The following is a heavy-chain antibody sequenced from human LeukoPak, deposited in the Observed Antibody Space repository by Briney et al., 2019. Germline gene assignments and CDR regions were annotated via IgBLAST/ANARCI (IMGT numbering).Heavy chain of an antibody. CDR3: ARGYGYDTSCYQTSVYYFDY. J-gene: IGHJ4*02. D-gene: IGHD3-22*01. V-gene: IGHV4-34*01. Sequence: SETLSLTCAVYGGSFSGYYWSWIRQPPGKGLEWIGEINHSGSTNYNPSLKSRVTISVDTSKNQFSLKLSSVTAADTAVYYCARGYGYDTSCYQTSVYYFDYWGQGTLVTVCS. CDR1: GGSFSGYY. CDR2: INHSGST.